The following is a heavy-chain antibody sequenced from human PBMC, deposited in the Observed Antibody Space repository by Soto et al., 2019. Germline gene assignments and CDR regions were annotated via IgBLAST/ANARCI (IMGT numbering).Heavy chain of an antibody. V-gene: IGHV4-34*01. Sequence: QVQLQHWGAGLLKPSDTLSLTCAVYGGSFSGYYWSWIRQPPGKGLEWIGEINHSGSTNYNPSLNSRVTISVDTSKNQFSLKLSSVTAADTAVYYCARAPREWWPEMTSYDYWGQGTLVTVSS. CDR2: INHSGST. D-gene: IGHD2-15*01. J-gene: IGHJ4*02. CDR1: GGSFSGYY. CDR3: ARAPREWWPEMTSYDY.